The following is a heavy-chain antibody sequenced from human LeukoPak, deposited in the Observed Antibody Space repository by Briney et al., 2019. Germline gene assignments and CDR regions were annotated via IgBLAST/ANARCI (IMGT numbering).Heavy chain of an antibody. J-gene: IGHJ5*02. CDR1: GYTFTSYD. Sequence: ASVKVSCKASGYTFTSYDINWVGQATGQGLDWMGWMNPNSGNTGYAQKFQGRVTMTSHTSLSTAYMELSTLSSEDTAVYYCARGPPRYYGSGSSWFDPWGQGTLVTVSS. CDR3: ARGPPRYYGSGSSWFDP. V-gene: IGHV1-8*01. CDR2: MNPNSGNT. D-gene: IGHD3-10*01.